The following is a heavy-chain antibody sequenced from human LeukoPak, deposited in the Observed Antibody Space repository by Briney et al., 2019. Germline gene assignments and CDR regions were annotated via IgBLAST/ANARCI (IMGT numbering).Heavy chain of an antibody. CDR1: GAAMSSGFNY. D-gene: IGHD3-10*01. V-gene: IGHV4-39*07. CDR3: ARVRITMVRGVQIDY. CDR2: IFFTGPT. Sequence: TSETLSLTCTVSGAAMSSGFNYWVWIRQPPGKGLEWLASIFFTGPTYYNPSLKSRVTISVDTSKNQFSLKLSSVTAADTAVYYCARVRITMVRGVQIDYWGQGTLVTVSS. J-gene: IGHJ4*02.